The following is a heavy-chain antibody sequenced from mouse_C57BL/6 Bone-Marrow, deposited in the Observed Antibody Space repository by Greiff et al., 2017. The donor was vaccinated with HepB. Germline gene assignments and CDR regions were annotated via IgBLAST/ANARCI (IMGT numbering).Heavy chain of an antibody. V-gene: IGHV1-7*01. CDR2: INPSSGYT. Sequence: QVQLQQSGAELAKPGASVKLSCKASGYTFTSYWMHWVKQRPGQGLEWIGYINPSSGYTKYNQKFKDKATLTADKSSSTAYMQLSSLTYEDSAVYYCARTKRSRLCLFDYWGQGTTLTVSS. CDR3: ARTKRSRLCLFDY. D-gene: IGHD6-5*01. CDR1: GYTFTSYW. J-gene: IGHJ2*01.